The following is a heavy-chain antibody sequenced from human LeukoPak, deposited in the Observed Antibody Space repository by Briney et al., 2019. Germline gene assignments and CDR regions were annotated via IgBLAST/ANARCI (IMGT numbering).Heavy chain of an antibody. CDR2: INSDGSST. CDR1: GFTFSNYW. CDR3: APSSAGPNWFDP. D-gene: IGHD6-25*01. Sequence: PGGSLRLSCAASGFTFSNYWMHWVRQVPGKGLVWVSRINSDGSSTNYADSVKGRFTISRDNAKNTLYLQMDSLKVEDTAVYYCAPSSAGPNWFDPWGQGTLVTVPS. V-gene: IGHV3-74*01. J-gene: IGHJ5*02.